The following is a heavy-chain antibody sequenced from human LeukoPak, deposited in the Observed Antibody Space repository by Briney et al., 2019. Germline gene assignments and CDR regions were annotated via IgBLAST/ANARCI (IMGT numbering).Heavy chain of an antibody. CDR1: GYTFTSYA. J-gene: IGHJ4*02. CDR3: ARDRYGDGFAHLDS. CDR2: ITPSGGT. Sequence: ASVKVSCTASGYTFTSYAIHWVRQAPGQGLEWMGWITPSGGTDYPQKFQGRVAITWDTSITTAYMDLGRLTSDDTAVYYCARDRYGDGFAHLDSWGQGALVTVSS. V-gene: IGHV1-2*02. D-gene: IGHD5-24*01.